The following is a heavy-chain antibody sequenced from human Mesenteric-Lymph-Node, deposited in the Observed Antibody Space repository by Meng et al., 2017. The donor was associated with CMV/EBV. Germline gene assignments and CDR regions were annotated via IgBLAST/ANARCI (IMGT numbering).Heavy chain of an antibody. CDR1: GSFSGYN. D-gene: IGHD6-19*01. V-gene: IGHV4-34*01. J-gene: IGHJ2*01. CDR2: INHSGST. Sequence: GSFSGYNWSWIRQPPGKGLEWIGEINHSGSTNYNPSLKSRVTISVDTSKNQFSLKLSSVTAADTAVYYCARSTWYSSGWSRGRYFDLWGRGTLVTVSS. CDR3: ARSTWYSSGWSRGRYFDL.